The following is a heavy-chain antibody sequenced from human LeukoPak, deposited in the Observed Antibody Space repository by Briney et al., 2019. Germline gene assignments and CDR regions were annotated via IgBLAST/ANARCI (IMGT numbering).Heavy chain of an antibody. CDR3: ARYCSGGSCYSSGVSGMDV. D-gene: IGHD2-15*01. J-gene: IGHJ6*02. Sequence: PGGSLRLSCAASGFTFSSYGMHWVRQAPGKGLEWVAVISYDGSNKYYADSVKGRFTISRDNSKNTLYLQMNSLRAGDTAVYYCARYCSGGSCYSSGVSGMDVWGQGTTVTVSS. CDR2: ISYDGSNK. CDR1: GFTFSSYG. V-gene: IGHV3-30*03.